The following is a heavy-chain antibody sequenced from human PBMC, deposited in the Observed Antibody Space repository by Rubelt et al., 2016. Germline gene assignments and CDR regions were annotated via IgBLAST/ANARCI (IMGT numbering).Heavy chain of an antibody. Sequence: EVQLVESGGGLVQPGGSLRLSCAASGFTFSSYSMNWVRQAPGKGLEWVSYISSSSSTIYYADSVKGRFTISRDNAKNSLYLQMNSLRAEDTAVYYCARDSRGSSYSSSWGGLDYWGQGTLVTVSS. J-gene: IGHJ4*02. D-gene: IGHD6-13*01. V-gene: IGHV3-48*04. CDR2: ISSSSSTI. CDR3: ARDSRGSSYSSSWGGLDY. CDR1: GFTFSSYS.